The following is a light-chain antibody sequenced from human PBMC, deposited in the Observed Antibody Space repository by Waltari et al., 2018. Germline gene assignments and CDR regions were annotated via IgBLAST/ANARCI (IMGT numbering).Light chain of an antibody. V-gene: IGLV3-1*01. CDR2: QDN. Sequence: SYEVTQPPSVSVSPGQTASITCSGNNLGDKYAFWYQQKPGKSPVPVIYQDNKRPSGIPERFSGSTCGDTATLTIRGTQAIDEADYYCQTWDSSIVVFGGGTKLTVL. J-gene: IGLJ2*01. CDR1: NLGDKY. CDR3: QTWDSSIVV.